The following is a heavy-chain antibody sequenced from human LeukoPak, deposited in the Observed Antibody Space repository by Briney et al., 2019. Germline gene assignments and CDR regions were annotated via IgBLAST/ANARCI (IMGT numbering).Heavy chain of an antibody. CDR1: GGSISSYY. V-gene: IGHV4-59*01. CDR3: ARYIRGPNYYIDV. Sequence: AETLSLTCTVSGGSISSYYWSWIRQHPGKGLEWIGYINYSGSTNYNPSLKSRVTMSVDTSKNQFSLKLSSVTAADTAMYYCARYIRGPNYYIDVWGKGTTVTVSS. CDR2: INYSGST. D-gene: IGHD1-14*01. J-gene: IGHJ6*03.